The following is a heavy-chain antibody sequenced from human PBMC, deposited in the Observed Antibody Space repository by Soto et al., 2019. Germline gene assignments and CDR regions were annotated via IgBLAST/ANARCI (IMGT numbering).Heavy chain of an antibody. CDR2: ISYDGSNK. Sequence: PGGSLRLSCAASGFTFSSYAMHWVRQAPGKGLEWVAVISYDGSNKYYADSVKGRFTISRDNSKNTLYLQVNSLRAEDTAVYYCAREHTAMVAGPPFLGGEEPLVTVP. V-gene: IGHV3-30-3*01. D-gene: IGHD5-18*01. CDR1: GFTFSSYA. CDR3: AREHTAMVAGPPFL. J-gene: IGHJ4*02.